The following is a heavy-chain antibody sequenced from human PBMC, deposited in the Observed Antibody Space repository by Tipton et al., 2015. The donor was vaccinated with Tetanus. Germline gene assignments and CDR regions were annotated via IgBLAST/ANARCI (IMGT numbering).Heavy chain of an antibody. D-gene: IGHD3-22*01. CDR3: ARSITMIVVEREFDY. Sequence: SLRLSCAASGFTFSSYAMSWVRQAPGKGLEWVSAISGSGGSTYYADSVKGRFTISRDNSKNTLFLQMNSLRAEHTAVYYCARSITMIVVEREFDYWGQGTLVTVSS. CDR1: GFTFSSYA. V-gene: IGHV3-23*01. J-gene: IGHJ4*02. CDR2: ISGSGGST.